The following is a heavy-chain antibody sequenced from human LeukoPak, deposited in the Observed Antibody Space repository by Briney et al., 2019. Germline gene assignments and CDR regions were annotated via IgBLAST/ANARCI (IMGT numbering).Heavy chain of an antibody. CDR3: ARDFPNGYSYGGAFDI. V-gene: IGHV4-34*01. Sequence: SETLSLTCAVYGGSFSGYYWSWIRQPPGKGLEWIGEINHSGSTNYNPSLKSQVTISVDTSKNQFSLKLSSVTAADTAVYYCARDFPNGYSYGGAFDIWGQGTMVTVSS. CDR1: GGSFSGYY. J-gene: IGHJ3*02. D-gene: IGHD5-18*01. CDR2: INHSGST.